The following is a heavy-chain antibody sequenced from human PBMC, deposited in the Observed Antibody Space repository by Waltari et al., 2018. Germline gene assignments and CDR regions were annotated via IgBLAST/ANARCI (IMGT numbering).Heavy chain of an antibody. D-gene: IGHD5-12*01. J-gene: IGHJ3*01. CDR3: ATYIGASVGTAAFDV. Sequence: QLQLQESGPGLVKPSETLSLTCRVSGGSINRHRHYWGLIRQPPGQGLEGIGTISYAGATYSSPALNSRVTVSRDTSKNHLSLTLGSVTASDTAVYYCATYIGASVGTAAFDVWGQGAMVTVSS. CDR2: ISYAGAT. CDR1: GGSINRHRHY. V-gene: IGHV4-39*02.